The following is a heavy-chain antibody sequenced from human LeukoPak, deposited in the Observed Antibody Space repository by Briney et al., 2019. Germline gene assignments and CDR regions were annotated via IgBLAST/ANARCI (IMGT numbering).Heavy chain of an antibody. CDR3: ARRGNYNYDS. J-gene: IGHJ5*01. D-gene: IGHD5-24*01. V-gene: IGHV3-48*01. Sequence: GGSLRLSCAASGFTFSSYSMSWVRQALGKGLEWVSYISSSSSIIYYADSLKGRSTISRDNAENSLYLQMNSLRAEDTAVYYCARRGNYNYDSWGQGTLVTVSS. CDR1: GFTFSSYS. CDR2: ISSSSSII.